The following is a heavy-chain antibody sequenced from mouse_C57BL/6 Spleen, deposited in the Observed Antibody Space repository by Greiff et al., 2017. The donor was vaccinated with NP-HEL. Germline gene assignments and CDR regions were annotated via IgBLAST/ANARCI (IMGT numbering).Heavy chain of an antibody. Sequence: EVMLVESGGGLVQPGGSLSLSCAASGFTFTDYYMSWVRQPPGKALEWLGFIRNKANGYTTEYSASVKGRFTISRDNSQSILYLQMNALRAEDSATYYCARSEGSSYYYAMDYWGQGTSVTVSS. CDR1: GFTFTDYY. V-gene: IGHV7-3*01. J-gene: IGHJ4*01. CDR3: ARSEGSSYYYAMDY. CDR2: IRNKANGYTT. D-gene: IGHD1-1*01.